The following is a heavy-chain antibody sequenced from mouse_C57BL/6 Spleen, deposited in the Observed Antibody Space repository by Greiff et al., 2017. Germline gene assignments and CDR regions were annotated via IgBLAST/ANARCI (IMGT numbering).Heavy chain of an antibody. D-gene: IGHD2-10*01. CDR1: GYTFTSYW. CDR2: INPSNGGT. CDR3: ALGAYYGNYDYYAMDY. V-gene: IGHV1-53*01. J-gene: IGHJ4*01. Sequence: QVQLQQPGTELVKPGASVKLSCKASGYTFTSYWMHWVKQRPGQGLEWIGNINPSNGGTNYNEKFKSKATLTVDKSSSTAYMQLSSLTSEDSAVYYCALGAYYGNYDYYAMDYWGQGTSVTVSS.